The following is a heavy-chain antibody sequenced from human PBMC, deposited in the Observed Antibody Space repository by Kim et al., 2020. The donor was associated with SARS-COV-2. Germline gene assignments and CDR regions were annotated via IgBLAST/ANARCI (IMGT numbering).Heavy chain of an antibody. CDR3: ARPETSGSYYY. V-gene: IGHV4-39*01. CDR2: T. D-gene: IGHD1-26*01. Sequence: TSYNPSLKSRVTIFVDTSKNQFSRKVSSVTAADTAVYYCARPETSGSYYYWGQGTLVTVSS. J-gene: IGHJ4*02.